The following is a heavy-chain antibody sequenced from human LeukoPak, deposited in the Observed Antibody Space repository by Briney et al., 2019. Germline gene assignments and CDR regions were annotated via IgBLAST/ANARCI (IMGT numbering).Heavy chain of an antibody. CDR1: GFTFDDYA. CDR3: AREHSGYDFPGRDYYYMDV. J-gene: IGHJ6*03. CDR2: ISWNSGRI. Sequence: GGSLRLFCAASGFTFDDYAMHWVRQAPGKGLEWVSGISWNSGRIGYADSVKGRFTISRDNAKNSLYLQVNSLRAEDMALYYCAREHSGYDFPGRDYYYMDVWGKGTTVTVSS. V-gene: IGHV3-9*03. D-gene: IGHD5-12*01.